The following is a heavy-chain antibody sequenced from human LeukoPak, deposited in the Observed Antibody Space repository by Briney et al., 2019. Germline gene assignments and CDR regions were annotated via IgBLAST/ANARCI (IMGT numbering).Heavy chain of an antibody. V-gene: IGHV3-53*01. CDR1: GFTVSSNY. CDR3: AREYCSGGSCYPNWFDP. J-gene: IGHJ5*02. Sequence: GGSLGLSCAASGFTVSSNYMSWVRQAPGKGLEWVSVIYSGGTTYYADSVKGRFTISRDNSKNTLYLQMNSLRAEDTAVYYCAREYCSGGSCYPNWFDPWGQGTLVTVSS. D-gene: IGHD2-15*01. CDR2: IYSGGTT.